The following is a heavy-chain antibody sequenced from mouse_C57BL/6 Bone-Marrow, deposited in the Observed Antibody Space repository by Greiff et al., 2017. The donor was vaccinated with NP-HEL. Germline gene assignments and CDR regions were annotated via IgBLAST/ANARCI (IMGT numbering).Heavy chain of an antibody. CDR1: GYAFTNYL. CDR2: INPGSGGT. CDR3: ARSRSNYVSY. J-gene: IGHJ3*01. Sequence: QVQLQQSGAELVRPGTSVKVSCKASGYAFTNYLIEWVKQRPGQGLEWIGVINPGSGGTNYNEKFKGKATLTADKSSSTAYMQLSSLTSEDSAVYFCARSRSNYVSYWGQGTLVTVSA. D-gene: IGHD2-5*01. V-gene: IGHV1-54*01.